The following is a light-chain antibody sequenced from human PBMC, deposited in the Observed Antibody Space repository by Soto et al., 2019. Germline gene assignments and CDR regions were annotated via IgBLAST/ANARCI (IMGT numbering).Light chain of an antibody. CDR2: GAS. CDR1: QRVSST. Sequence: EIVMTQSPATLSVSPGERATLSCRASQRVSSTFAGYQQTPGQAPRRLIYGASARATGIPARFSGSGSWTAFTLTISSLQAEDFAEYYCKQYNNLPAGTFGQANKLEIQ. CDR3: KQYNNLPAGT. V-gene: IGKV3D-15*01. J-gene: IGKJ2*02.